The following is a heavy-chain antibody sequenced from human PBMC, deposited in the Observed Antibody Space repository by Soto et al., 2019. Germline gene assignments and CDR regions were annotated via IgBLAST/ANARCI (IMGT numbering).Heavy chain of an antibody. CDR1: GGSISSSSYY. Sequence: SETLSLTCTVSGGSISSSSYYWGWIRQPPGKGLEWIGSIYYSGSTYYNPSLKSRVTISVDTSKNHFSLKLSSVTAADTAVYYCARQHSSSWYRVHGSVWFDPWGQGTLVTVSS. CDR3: ARQHSSSWYRVHGSVWFDP. D-gene: IGHD6-13*01. CDR2: IYYSGST. J-gene: IGHJ5*02. V-gene: IGHV4-39*01.